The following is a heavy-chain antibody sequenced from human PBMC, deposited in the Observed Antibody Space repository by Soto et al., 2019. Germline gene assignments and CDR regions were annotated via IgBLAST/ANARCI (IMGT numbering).Heavy chain of an antibody. CDR3: AKDTLPIPITGTTRNAFDY. CDR1: GFTFSTYP. V-gene: IGHV3-23*01. Sequence: GGSLRLSCAASGFTFSTYPMSWVRQAPGKGLAWISTITSDGRTYYADSVRGRFTISRDNSRNTLSLQMNSLRAEDTAVYYCAKDTLPIPITGTTRNAFDYWGQGTLVTVSS. J-gene: IGHJ4*02. D-gene: IGHD1-7*01. CDR2: ITSDGRT.